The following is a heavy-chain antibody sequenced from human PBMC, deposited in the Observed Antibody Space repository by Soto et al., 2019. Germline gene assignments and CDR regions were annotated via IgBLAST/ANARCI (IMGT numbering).Heavy chain of an antibody. CDR1: GYTFTAFY. D-gene: IGHD2-8*01. J-gene: IGHJ4*02. CDR2: ISPKSGGT. V-gene: IGHV1-2*02. Sequence: QVHLVQSAAEVGKPGASVKVSCKTSGYTFTAFYIHWVRQAPGQGLEWMGWISPKSGGTDYSRNFQGRVPMTSDTSTDAVYLAWHRLTSDVSALYYIARLGELMVADFWGQGALVTVSS. CDR3: ARLGELMVADF.